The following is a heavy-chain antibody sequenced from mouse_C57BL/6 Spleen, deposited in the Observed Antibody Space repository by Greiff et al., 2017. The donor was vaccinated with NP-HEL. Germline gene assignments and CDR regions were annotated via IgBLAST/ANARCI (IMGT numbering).Heavy chain of an antibody. J-gene: IGHJ2*01. CDR2: IYPGSGNT. Sequence: VKLLESGAELVRPGASVKLSCKASGYTFTDYYINWVKQRPGQGLEWIARIYPGSGNTYYNEKFKGKATLTAEKSSSTAYMQLSSLTSEDSAVYFCARCHYYGSSYPYYFDYWGQGTTLTVSS. V-gene: IGHV1-76*01. CDR3: ARCHYYGSSYPYYFDY. CDR1: GYTFTDYY. D-gene: IGHD1-1*01.